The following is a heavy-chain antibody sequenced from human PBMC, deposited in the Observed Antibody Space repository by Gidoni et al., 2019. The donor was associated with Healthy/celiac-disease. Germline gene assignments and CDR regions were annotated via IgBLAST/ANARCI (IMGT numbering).Heavy chain of an antibody. CDR2: INHSGST. J-gene: IGHJ4*02. Sequence: GLEWIGEINHSGSTNYNPSLKSRVTISVDTSKNQFSLKLSSVTAADTAVYYCAREGTIFGVVNFDYWGQGTLVTVSS. CDR3: AREGTIFGVVNFDY. V-gene: IGHV4-34*01. D-gene: IGHD3-3*01.